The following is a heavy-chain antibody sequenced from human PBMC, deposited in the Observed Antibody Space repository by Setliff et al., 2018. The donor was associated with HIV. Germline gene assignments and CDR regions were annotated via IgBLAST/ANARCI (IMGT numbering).Heavy chain of an antibody. CDR2: IYSTDTT. V-gene: IGHV4-4*09. J-gene: IGHJ4*02. CDR3: ARHGTWNSHRFHFDY. CDR1: AVSIGGYS. Sequence: PSETLSLTCTVSAVSIGGYSWSWIRQSPGKGLEWIGSIYSTDTTNHNPSLESRVTISVDKSKNQFSLKLNSVTAADTAVYYCARHGTWNSHRFHFDYWGQGTPVTVSS. D-gene: IGHD1-7*01.